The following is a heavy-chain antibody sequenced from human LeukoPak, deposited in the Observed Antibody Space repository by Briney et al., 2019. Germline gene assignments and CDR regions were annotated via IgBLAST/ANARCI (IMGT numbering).Heavy chain of an antibody. CDR2: IHQSGNT. Sequence: SETLSLTCSVSGSSISSGYYWGWIRQPPGKGLEWIGSIHQSGNTYFNPSLRSRVTVSVDTSKNQFSLKLSSVTAADTAVYYCARVGGIAVVPFDYWGQGTLVTVSS. V-gene: IGHV4-38-2*02. D-gene: IGHD6-19*01. J-gene: IGHJ4*02. CDR1: GSSISSGYY. CDR3: ARVGGIAVVPFDY.